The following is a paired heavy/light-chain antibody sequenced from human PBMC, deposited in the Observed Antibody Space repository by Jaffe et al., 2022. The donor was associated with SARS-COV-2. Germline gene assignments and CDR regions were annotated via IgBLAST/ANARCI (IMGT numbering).Heavy chain of an antibody. V-gene: IGHV3-23*01. CDR2: ISSSGDST. Sequence: EVQLLESGGGLVQPGGSLRLSCTASGFSFSSSAMSWVRQAPGKGLEWVSAISSSGDSTSYADSVKGRFTISRDNSKKMLYLQMNSLRAEDTAVYYCAKDSRTSIWLVSLDYWGQGTLVTVSS. CDR1: GFSFSSSA. D-gene: IGHD6-19*01. J-gene: IGHJ4*02. CDR3: AKDSRTSIWLVSLDY.
Light chain of an antibody. CDR2: DVS. CDR1: SSDVGGYNY. CDR3: SSYTVSSTLV. V-gene: IGLV2-14*03. J-gene: IGLJ1*01. Sequence: QSALTQPASVSGSPGQSITISCTGTSSDVGGYNYVSWYQHHPGKAPKLMIYDVSDRPSGVSDRFSGSKSGKTASLTISGLQTEDEADYYCSSYTVSSTLVFGTGTKVTVL.